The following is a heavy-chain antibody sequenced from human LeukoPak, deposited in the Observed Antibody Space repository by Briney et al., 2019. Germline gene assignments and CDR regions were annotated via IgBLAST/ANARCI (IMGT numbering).Heavy chain of an antibody. Sequence: SETLSLTCAVYGGSFSGYYWSWIRQPPGKGLEWIGEINHSGSTNYNPSLKSRGTISVDTSKNQFSLKLSSVTAADTAVYYCARVLGYYGSGSYYKGKYNAWFDPWGQGTLVTVSS. CDR1: GGSFSGYY. CDR3: ARVLGYYGSGSYYKGKYNAWFDP. J-gene: IGHJ5*02. V-gene: IGHV4-34*01. CDR2: INHSGST. D-gene: IGHD3-10*01.